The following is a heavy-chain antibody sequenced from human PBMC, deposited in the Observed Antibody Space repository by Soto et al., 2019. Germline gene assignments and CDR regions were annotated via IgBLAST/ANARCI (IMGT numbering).Heavy chain of an antibody. Sequence: QVQLVQSGAEVKKPGASVKVSCKHYGYSFTTYGITWVRQANGQGLEWMGWISAYNGDTNYAQTLQGRVPMTTDTSTSTAYMERGSLRSEDTDVYYCARAGLCGHDAPCDSWGQGTMVTVSS. CDR3: ARAGLCGHDAPCDS. V-gene: IGHV1-18*01. J-gene: IGHJ4*02. CDR1: GYSFTTYG. D-gene: IGHD5-12*01. CDR2: ISAYNGDT.